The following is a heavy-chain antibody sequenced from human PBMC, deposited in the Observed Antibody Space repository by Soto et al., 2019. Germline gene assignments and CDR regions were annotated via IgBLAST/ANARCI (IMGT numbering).Heavy chain of an antibody. V-gene: IGHV3-33*01. D-gene: IGHD5-18*01. Sequence: QVQLVESGGGVVQPGRSLRLSCAASGFTFSSYGMHWVRQAPGKGLEWVAVIWYDGSNKYYADSLKGRFTISRDNSKNTLYLQMNSLRAEDTAVYYCARDWAAMVNSWFDPWGQGTLVTVSS. J-gene: IGHJ5*02. CDR3: ARDWAAMVNSWFDP. CDR2: IWYDGSNK. CDR1: GFTFSSYG.